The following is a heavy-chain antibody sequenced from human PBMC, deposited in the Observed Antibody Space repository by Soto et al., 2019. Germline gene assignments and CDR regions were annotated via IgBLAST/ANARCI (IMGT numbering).Heavy chain of an antibody. CDR3: AKVPNYDILTGYYEYYYYMDV. V-gene: IGHV3-23*01. CDR2: ISGSGGST. D-gene: IGHD3-9*01. CDR1: GFTFSSYA. J-gene: IGHJ6*03. Sequence: GGSLRLSCAASGFTFSSYAMSWVRQAPGKGLEWVSAISGSGGSTYYADSVKGGFTISRDNYKNTLYLQMNSLRAEDTAVYYCAKVPNYDILTGYYEYYYYMDVWGKGTTVTVSS.